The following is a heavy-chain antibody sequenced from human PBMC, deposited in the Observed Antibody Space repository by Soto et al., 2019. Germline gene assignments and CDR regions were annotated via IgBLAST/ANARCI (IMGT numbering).Heavy chain of an antibody. CDR2: ISYDGSNK. CDR1: GFTFSSYG. J-gene: IGHJ4*02. V-gene: IGHV3-30*03. D-gene: IGHD3-10*01. Sequence: QVQLVESGGGVVQPGRSLRLSYAASGFTFSSYGMHWVRQAPGKGLEWVAVISYDGSNKYYADSVKGRFTISRDNSKNTLYLQMNSLRAEDTAVYYCSLITMVRGLPPPNDYWGQGTLVTVSS. CDR3: SLITMVRGLPPPNDY.